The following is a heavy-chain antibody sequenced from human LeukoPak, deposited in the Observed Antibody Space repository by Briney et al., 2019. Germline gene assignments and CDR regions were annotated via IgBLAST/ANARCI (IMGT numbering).Heavy chain of an antibody. CDR3: AGESCSGGSCYWFDP. J-gene: IGHJ5*02. CDR2: INPNSGGT. V-gene: IGHV1-2*02. D-gene: IGHD2-15*01. Sequence: ASVKVSCKTSGYTFTGYYMHWVRQAPGQGLEWMGWINPNSGGTNYAQKFQGRVTMTRDTSISTAYMELSRLRSEDTAVYDCAGESCSGGSCYWFDPWGQGTLVTVSS. CDR1: GYTFTGYY.